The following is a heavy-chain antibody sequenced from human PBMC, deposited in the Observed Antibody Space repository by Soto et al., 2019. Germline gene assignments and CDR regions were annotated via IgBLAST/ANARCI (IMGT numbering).Heavy chain of an antibody. CDR2: IYWNDDK. D-gene: IGHD4-4*01. V-gene: IGHV2-5*01. J-gene: IGHJ4*02. CDR1: GFSLSTSGVG. CDR3: ARRPRYSNYVDY. Sequence: SGPTLVNPTQTLALTCTFSGFSLSTSGVGVGWIRQPPGKALEWLALIYWNDDKRYSPSLKSRLTIAKDTSKNQVVLNMTNMDPVDTATYFCARRPRYSNYVDYWGQGTLVTVSS.